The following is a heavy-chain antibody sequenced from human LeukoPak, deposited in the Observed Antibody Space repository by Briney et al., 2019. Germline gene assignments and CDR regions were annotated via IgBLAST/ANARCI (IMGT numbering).Heavy chain of an antibody. CDR2: FYYTGST. V-gene: IGHV4-59*01. Sequence: SETLSLTCTVSGGSISRYYWSWIRQPPGKGLDWIGSFYYTGSTSYNPSLRSRVTISLDTSKNQISLRLSSVTAADTAVYYCARGGNALDYWGQGTLVTVSS. CDR1: GGSISRYY. J-gene: IGHJ4*02. D-gene: IGHD4-23*01. CDR3: ARGGNALDY.